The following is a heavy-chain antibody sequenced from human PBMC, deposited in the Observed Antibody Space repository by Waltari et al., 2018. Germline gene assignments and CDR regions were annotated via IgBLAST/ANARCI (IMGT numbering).Heavy chain of an antibody. CDR3: ARQHNWNYGWFDP. CDR2: IYPGDSDT. V-gene: IGHV5-51*01. D-gene: IGHD1-7*01. Sequence: EAQLVPSGAEVKKPGASLKISCKGYGYRFSSYRIGWVRQMPGKGLEWRGIIYPGDSDTRYSPSCQVQVTISADKSISTAYLQWSSLKASDTAMYYCARQHNWNYGWFDPWGQGTLVTVSS. J-gene: IGHJ5*02. CDR1: GYRFSSYR.